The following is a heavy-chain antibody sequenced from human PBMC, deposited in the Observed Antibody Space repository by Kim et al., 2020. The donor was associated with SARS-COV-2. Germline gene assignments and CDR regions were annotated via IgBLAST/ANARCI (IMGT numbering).Heavy chain of an antibody. D-gene: IGHD3-10*01. Sequence: GGSLRLSCAASGFTFSSYSMNWVRQAPGKGLEWVSSISISSSYIYYADSVKGRFTISRDNAKNSLYLQMNSLRAEDTAVYYCARDKGSGSSRDYWGQGTLVTVSS. V-gene: IGHV3-21*01. CDR3: ARDKGSGSSRDY. CDR2: ISISSSYI. CDR1: GFTFSSYS. J-gene: IGHJ4*02.